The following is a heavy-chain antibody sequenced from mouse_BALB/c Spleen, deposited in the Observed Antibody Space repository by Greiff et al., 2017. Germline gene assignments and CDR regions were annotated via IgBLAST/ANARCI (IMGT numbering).Heavy chain of an antibody. CDR3: AHYYSSSSPYYFDY. Sequence: VQLQQSGAELVRPGALVKLSCKASGFNIKDYYMHWVKQRPEQGLEWIGWIDPENGNTIYDPKFQGKASITADTSSNTAYLQLSSLTSKDTAVYYCAHYYSSSSPYYFDYWGQGTTLTVSS. CDR1: GFNIKDYY. J-gene: IGHJ2*01. V-gene: IGHV14-1*02. CDR2: IDPENGNT. D-gene: IGHD1-1*01.